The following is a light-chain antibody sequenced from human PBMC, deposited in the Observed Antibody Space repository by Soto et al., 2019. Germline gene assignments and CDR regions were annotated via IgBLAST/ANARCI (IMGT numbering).Light chain of an antibody. CDR2: DAS. CDR3: QQRSNWPPD. J-gene: IGKJ5*01. CDR1: QSISSY. V-gene: IGKV3-11*01. Sequence: EIVLTQSPATLSLSPVERAKLSFRASQSISSYLAWYQQKPGQTPRLLIYDASNRATGIPARFSGSGSGTDFTLTISSLEPEDFAVYYCQQRSNWPPDFGQGTRREIK.